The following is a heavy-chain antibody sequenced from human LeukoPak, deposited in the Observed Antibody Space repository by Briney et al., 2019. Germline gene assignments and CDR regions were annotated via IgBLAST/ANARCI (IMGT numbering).Heavy chain of an antibody. D-gene: IGHD3-10*01. CDR2: IDRSGTTR. V-gene: IGHV3-48*03. CDR3: AKKGSYFDN. Sequence: GSLRLSCAAPGLTFSSFEMNWVRQAPGKGLEWISFIDRSGTTRYYADAVKGRFTISRDNAKNSLHLRMNSLRVEDTAVYYCAKKGSYFDNWGQGTLVTVSS. CDR1: GLTFSSFE. J-gene: IGHJ4*02.